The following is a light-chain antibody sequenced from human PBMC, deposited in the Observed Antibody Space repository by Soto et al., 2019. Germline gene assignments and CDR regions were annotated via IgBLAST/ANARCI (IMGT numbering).Light chain of an antibody. CDR2: DAA. V-gene: IGKV3-20*01. Sequence: EIVLTQSPGTLSLSPGERATLSCRASQSVSSNFLAWYQQKPGQAPRLFIYDAANRATGIPDRFNGSGSGTDFTLTISRLEPEDFAVYYCHQYSSSPRTFGQGTKVEIK. CDR3: HQYSSSPRT. J-gene: IGKJ1*01. CDR1: QSVSSNF.